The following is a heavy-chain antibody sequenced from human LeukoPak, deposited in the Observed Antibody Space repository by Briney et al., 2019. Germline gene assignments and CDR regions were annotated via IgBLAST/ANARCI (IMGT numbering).Heavy chain of an antibody. Sequence: PSETLSLTCAVSGGFISSSNWWSWVRQPLGKGLEWIGEIYHSGSTNYNPSLKSRVTISVDKSKNQFSLKLSSVTAADTAVYYCATKLRYYYDSSGYFDYWGQGTLVTVSS. J-gene: IGHJ4*02. CDR2: IYHSGST. CDR1: GGFISSSNW. V-gene: IGHV4-4*02. CDR3: ATKLRYYYDSSGYFDY. D-gene: IGHD3-22*01.